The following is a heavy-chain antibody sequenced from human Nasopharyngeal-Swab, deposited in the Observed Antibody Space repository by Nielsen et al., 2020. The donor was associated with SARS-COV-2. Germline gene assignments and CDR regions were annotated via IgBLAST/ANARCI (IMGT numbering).Heavy chain of an antibody. CDR1: GFSFSTYG. CDR3: ARDQPYTNGYLYFFDH. CDR2: IWYDGSNK. Sequence: GGSLRLSCAASGFSFSTYGMHWVRQSPVKGLEWLTNIWYDGSNKYYADSVKGRFTISRDNSKTSLFLEMSSLRAEDTAVYYCARDQPYTNGYLYFFDHWGQGTLVTVSS. J-gene: IGHJ4*02. D-gene: IGHD5-18*01. V-gene: IGHV3-33*01.